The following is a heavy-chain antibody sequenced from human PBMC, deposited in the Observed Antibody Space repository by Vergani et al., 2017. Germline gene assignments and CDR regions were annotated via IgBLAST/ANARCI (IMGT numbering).Heavy chain of an antibody. J-gene: IGHJ4*02. D-gene: IGHD5-12*01. CDR2: INHSGST. Sequence: QVQLQQWGAGLLKPSETLSLTCAVYGGSFSGYYWSWIRQPPGKGLEWIGEINHSGSTNYNPSLKSRVTISVDTSKNQFSLKLSSVTAADTAVYYCARGSSGYDRNFLSWGQGTLVIVSS. CDR1: GGSFSGYY. V-gene: IGHV4-34*01. CDR3: ARGSSGYDRNFLS.